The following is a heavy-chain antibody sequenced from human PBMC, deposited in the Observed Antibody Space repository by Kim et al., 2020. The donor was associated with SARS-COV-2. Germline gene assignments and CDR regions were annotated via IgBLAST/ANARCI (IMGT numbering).Heavy chain of an antibody. Sequence: YAQKFQGRVTMTRNTSISTAYMELSSLRSEDTAVYYCARGGELRSDAFDIWGQGTMVTVSS. V-gene: IGHV1-8*01. D-gene: IGHD1-26*01. J-gene: IGHJ3*02. CDR3: ARGGELRSDAFDI.